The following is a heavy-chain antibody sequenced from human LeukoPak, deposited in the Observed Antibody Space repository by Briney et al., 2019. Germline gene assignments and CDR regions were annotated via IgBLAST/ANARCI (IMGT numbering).Heavy chain of an antibody. CDR1: GGSISSGSYY. CDR2: IYTSGSA. V-gene: IGHV4-61*02. J-gene: IGHJ3*02. Sequence: PSETLSLTCTVSGGSISSGSYYWSWIRQPAGKGLEWIGRIYTSGSANYNPSLKSRVTISVDTSKNQFSLKLSSVTAADTAVYYCAREVGTTMIVVDRLDAFDIWGQGTMVTVSS. CDR3: AREVGTTMIVVDRLDAFDI. D-gene: IGHD3-22*01.